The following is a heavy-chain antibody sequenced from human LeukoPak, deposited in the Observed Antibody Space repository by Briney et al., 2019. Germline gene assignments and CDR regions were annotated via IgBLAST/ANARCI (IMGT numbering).Heavy chain of an antibody. Sequence: PRGCLRLSCAASGFTFSSYGMHWVRQAPGKGLEWVAVISYDGSNKYYADSVKGRFTITRDNSKNTLYMQMNSLRAEDTAVYYCAKGENYDILPGYDYWGQGTLVTVSS. J-gene: IGHJ4*02. CDR2: ISYDGSNK. CDR3: AKGENYDILPGYDY. V-gene: IGHV3-30*18. CDR1: GFTFSSYG. D-gene: IGHD3-9*01.